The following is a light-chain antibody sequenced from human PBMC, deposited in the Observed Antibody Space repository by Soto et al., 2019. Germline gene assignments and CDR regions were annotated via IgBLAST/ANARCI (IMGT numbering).Light chain of an antibody. Sequence: QSSLTQPASVSRSTGHSITISCTGTNSDLGTYNLVSWYQHHAGKAAKIIIYEVTKRPSGVSKRLSGSKSGNTVSLTISGLQAEGEADYFCCSYVGSNIFYVFGTGTKVTVL. CDR3: CSYVGSNIFYV. CDR2: EVT. V-gene: IGLV2-23*02. CDR1: NSDLGTYNL. J-gene: IGLJ1*01.